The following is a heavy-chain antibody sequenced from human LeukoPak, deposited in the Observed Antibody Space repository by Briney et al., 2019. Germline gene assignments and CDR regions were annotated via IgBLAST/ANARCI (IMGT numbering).Heavy chain of an antibody. J-gene: IGHJ4*02. V-gene: IGHV1-69*13. Sequence: GASVKVSCKASGGTFISYAISWVRQAPGQGLEWMGGIIPIFGTANYAQKFQGRVTITADESTSTAYMELSSLRSEDTAVYYCARVRYYDSSGYSFDYWGQGTLVTVSS. D-gene: IGHD3-22*01. CDR1: GGTFISYA. CDR2: IIPIFGTA. CDR3: ARVRYYDSSGYSFDY.